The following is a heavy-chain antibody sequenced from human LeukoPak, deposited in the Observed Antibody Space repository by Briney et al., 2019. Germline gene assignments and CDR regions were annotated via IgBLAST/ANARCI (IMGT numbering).Heavy chain of an antibody. CDR2: IYYSGST. CDR1: GGSISSSSYY. Sequence: SETLSLTCTVSGGSISSSSYYWGWIRQPLGKGLEWIGSIYYSGSTYYNPSLKSRVTISVDTSKNQFSLKLSSVTAADTAVYYCARHPRITIFGVVTHPDYWGQGTLVTVSS. J-gene: IGHJ4*02. D-gene: IGHD3-3*01. V-gene: IGHV4-39*01. CDR3: ARHPRITIFGVVTHPDY.